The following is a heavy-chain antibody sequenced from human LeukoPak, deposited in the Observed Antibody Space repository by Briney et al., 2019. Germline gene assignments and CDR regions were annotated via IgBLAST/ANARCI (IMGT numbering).Heavy chain of an antibody. CDR1: GYTFTSYG. CDR3: ASGSSTSRYYGMDV. CDR2: ISAYNGNT. Sequence: GASVKVPCKASGYTFTSYGISWVRQAPGQGLEWMGWISAYNGNTNYAQKLQGRVTMTTDTSTSTAYMELRSLRSDDTAVYYCASGSSTSRYYGMDVWGQGTTVTVSS. D-gene: IGHD2-2*01. V-gene: IGHV1-18*01. J-gene: IGHJ6*02.